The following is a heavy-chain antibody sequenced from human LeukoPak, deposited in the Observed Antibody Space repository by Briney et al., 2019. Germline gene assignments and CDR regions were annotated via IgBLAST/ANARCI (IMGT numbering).Heavy chain of an antibody. CDR3: ARDSVPHYYDSSGYYGSTDNFDY. CDR1: GYTFTDYY. V-gene: IGHV1-2*06. J-gene: IGHJ4*02. Sequence: SVKVSCKASGYTFTDYYMHWVRQAPGQGLEWMRRINPNSGGTNYAQKFQGRVTMTRDTSISTAYMELSRLRSDDTAVYYCARDSVPHYYDSSGYYGSTDNFDYWGQGTLVTVSS. D-gene: IGHD3-22*01. CDR2: INPNSGGT.